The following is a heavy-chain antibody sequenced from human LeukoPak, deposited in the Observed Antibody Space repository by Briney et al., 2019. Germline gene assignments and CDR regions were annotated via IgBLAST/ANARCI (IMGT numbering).Heavy chain of an antibody. CDR1: GFTFSNYA. CDR3: ARDSGFSGTQRGEY. J-gene: IGHJ4*02. V-gene: IGHV3-30*04. CDR2: ISYDGSNK. D-gene: IGHD3/OR15-3a*01. Sequence: GRSLRLSCAASGFTFSNYAMHWVRQAPGKGLEWVAVISYDGSNKYYADSVKGRFTISRDNSKNTLYLQMNSLRAEDTAVYYCARDSGFSGTQRGEYWGQGTLVTVSS.